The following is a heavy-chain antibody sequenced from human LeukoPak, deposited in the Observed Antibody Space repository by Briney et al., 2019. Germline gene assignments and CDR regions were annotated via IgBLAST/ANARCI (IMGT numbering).Heavy chain of an antibody. CDR1: GFTFSSYA. V-gene: IGHV3-30-3*01. D-gene: IGHD3-22*01. Sequence: PGGSLRLSCAASGFTFSSYAMHWVRQAPGKGLEWVAVISYDGSNKYYADSVKGRFTISRDNSKNTLYLQMSSLRAEDTAVYYCARVLYYDSSGYYYVDPIDAFDIWGQGTMVTVSS. J-gene: IGHJ3*02. CDR3: ARVLYYDSSGYYYVDPIDAFDI. CDR2: ISYDGSNK.